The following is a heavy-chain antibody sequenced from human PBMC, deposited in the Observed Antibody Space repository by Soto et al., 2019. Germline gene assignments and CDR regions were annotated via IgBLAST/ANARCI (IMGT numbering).Heavy chain of an antibody. CDR3: ARVVPGAEAWFGP. V-gene: IGHV1-18*01. CDR2: ISLYSDGT. D-gene: IGHD2-2*01. J-gene: IGHJ5*02. Sequence: ASVKVSCKTSGYTFSDYGITWVRQAPGQPLEWLGWISLYSDGTNYAQKFQGRVSMTTDTSTTTAYMELRSLRSDDTAVYYCARVVPGAEAWFGPWGQGTLVTVSS. CDR1: GYTFSDYG.